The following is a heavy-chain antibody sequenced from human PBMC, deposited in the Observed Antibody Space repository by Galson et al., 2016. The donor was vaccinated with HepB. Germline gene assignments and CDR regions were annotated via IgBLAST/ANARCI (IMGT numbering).Heavy chain of an antibody. D-gene: IGHD2-21*02. CDR3: ARGYCGGDCYTMFPINYFGMDV. Sequence: SETLSPICTLAGGSISPYFWSWIRHPPGKGLQSIGYMHNSRSTNYNPCPKRRVNVSLDTSTNQSSLKLNSVTAAETAGYYCARGYCGGDCYTMFPINYFGMDVWGRGTPVTVSS. J-gene: IGHJ6*02. CDR2: MHNSRST. V-gene: IGHV4-59*01. CDR1: GGSISPYF.